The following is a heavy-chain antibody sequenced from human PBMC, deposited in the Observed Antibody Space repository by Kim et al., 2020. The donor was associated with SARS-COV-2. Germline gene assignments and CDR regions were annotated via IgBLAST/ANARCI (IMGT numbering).Heavy chain of an antibody. D-gene: IGHD2-15*01. CDR1: GFTVSSKS. CDR2: IYRDDGT. Sequence: GGSLRLSCAASGFTVSSKSVSWVRQAPGKGLEWVSVIYRDDGTYYADSVKGRFTISSDNSKNTVYLQMNSLRDEDTAVYYCATHKGWDCSGITCLAFDYWGQGTPVTVSS. CDR3: ATHKGWDCSGITCLAFDY. V-gene: IGHV3-53*01. J-gene: IGHJ4*02.